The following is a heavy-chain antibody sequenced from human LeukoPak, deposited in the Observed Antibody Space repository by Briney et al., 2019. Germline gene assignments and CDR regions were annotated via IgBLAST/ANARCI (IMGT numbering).Heavy chain of an antibody. CDR3: ARLYYDFWSGYHLDYYHYVDV. CDR1: GFTFSSYS. CDR2: ISSSGSTI. V-gene: IGHV3-48*04. J-gene: IGHJ6*03. Sequence: GGSLRLSCAASGFTFSSYSMNWVRQAPGKGLEWVSYISSSGSTIYYADSVKGRFTISRDNAKNSLYLQMNSLRAEDTAVYYCARLYYDFWSGYHLDYYHYVDVWGKGTTVTVSS. D-gene: IGHD3-3*01.